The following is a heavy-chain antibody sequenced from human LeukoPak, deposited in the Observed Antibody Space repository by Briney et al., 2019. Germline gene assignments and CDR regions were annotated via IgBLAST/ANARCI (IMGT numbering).Heavy chain of an antibody. V-gene: IGHV3-43*02. CDR1: GFTFDDYA. J-gene: IGHJ6*02. D-gene: IGHD5-12*01. Sequence: PGRSLRLSCAASGFTFDDYAIHWVRHAPGKGMEWVSLISGDGASTYYADSVEGRFTISRDNSKNSLYLQMNSLRTEDTALYYCAKDGPGGKEKVATIYYGMDVWGQGTTVTVSS. CDR2: ISGDGAST. CDR3: AKDGPGGKEKVATIYYGMDV.